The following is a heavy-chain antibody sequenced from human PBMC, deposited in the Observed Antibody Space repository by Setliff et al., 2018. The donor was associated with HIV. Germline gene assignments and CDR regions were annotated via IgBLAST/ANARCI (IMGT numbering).Heavy chain of an antibody. J-gene: IGHJ4*02. CDR3: ATHYGSGSYYNY. CDR1: GASVTSSSYY. V-gene: IGHV4-39*01. D-gene: IGHD3-10*01. Sequence: SETLSLTCSVSGASVTSSSYYWGWIRQPPGKGLEWIGSIYYGGNTYSNPSLRSRLSISLDTSKNQFSLELYSVTAADTAVYYCATHYGSGSYYNYWGQGMLGTVS. CDR2: IYYGGNT.